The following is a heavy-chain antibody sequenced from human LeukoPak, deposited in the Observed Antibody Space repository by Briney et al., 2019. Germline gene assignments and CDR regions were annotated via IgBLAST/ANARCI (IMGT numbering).Heavy chain of an antibody. D-gene: IGHD2-8*01. Sequence: SETLSLTCTVSDGSISSSSYYWGWIRQPPGKGLEWIGYIFYSGSTNYNPSLKSRVTISVDTSKNQFSLKLSSVTAADTAVYHCARESWRDIVLMVDAFDIWGQGTMVTVSS. CDR3: ARESWRDIVLMVDAFDI. CDR1: DGSISSSSYY. V-gene: IGHV4-61*05. CDR2: IFYSGST. J-gene: IGHJ3*02.